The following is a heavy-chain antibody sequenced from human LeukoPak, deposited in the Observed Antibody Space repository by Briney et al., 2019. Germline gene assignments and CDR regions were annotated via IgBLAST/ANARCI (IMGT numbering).Heavy chain of an antibody. D-gene: IGHD4-11*01. J-gene: IGHJ4*02. CDR1: GGSIRSYY. CDR3: ARHRMTTGTISDFDY. CDR2: IYTSGST. V-gene: IGHV4-4*07. Sequence: SETLSLTCTDSGGSIRSYYWSWIRQPARKGLEWIGRIYTSGSTNYNPSLKSRVTMSVDTSKNQFSLKLSSVTAADTAVYYCARHRMTTGTISDFDYWGQGTLVTVSS.